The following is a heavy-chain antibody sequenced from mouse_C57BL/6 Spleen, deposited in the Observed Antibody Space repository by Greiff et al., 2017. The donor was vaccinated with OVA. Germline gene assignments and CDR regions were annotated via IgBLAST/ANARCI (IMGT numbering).Heavy chain of an antibody. Sequence: QVQLQQPGAELVRPGSSVKLSCKASGYTFTSYWMHWVKQRPIQGLEWIGNIDPSDCETHYNPKFKDKATLTADKSSSTAYMRLISLTAEDSAVYDCAETGTAQATAWFADWGKGTLVTVSA. CDR1: GYTFTSYW. CDR3: AETGTAQATAWFAD. CDR2: IDPSDCET. V-gene: IGHV1-52*01. D-gene: IGHD3-2*02. J-gene: IGHJ3*01.